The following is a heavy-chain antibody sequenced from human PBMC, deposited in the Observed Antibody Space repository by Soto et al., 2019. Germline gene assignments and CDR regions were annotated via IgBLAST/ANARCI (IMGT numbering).Heavy chain of an antibody. CDR2: ISAYDGKT. V-gene: IGHV1-18*01. J-gene: IGHJ4*02. Sequence: QVQLVQSGAEVKKPGASVKVSCKASGYTFTRYGIIWVRQAPGQGLELMGWISAYDGKTNYAQKVQGRVSVTTDTSTSTAYMALSSLRSDDTAVYYCARMVEGFAARTKDFDYWGQGSLVSVSS. D-gene: IGHD2-15*01. CDR3: ARMVEGFAARTKDFDY. CDR1: GYTFTRYG.